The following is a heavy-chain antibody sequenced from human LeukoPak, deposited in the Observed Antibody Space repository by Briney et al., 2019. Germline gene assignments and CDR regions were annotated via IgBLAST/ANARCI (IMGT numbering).Heavy chain of an antibody. CDR3: ARDRPTYITMVRGAYFDY. D-gene: IGHD3-10*01. V-gene: IGHV1-8*01. CDR2: MNPNSGNT. Sequence: ASVKVSCKASGYTFTTYDINWVRQATGQGLEWMGWMNPNSGNTGYAQKSQGRVTITADKSTSTAYMELSSLRSEDTAVYYCARDRPTYITMVRGAYFDYWGQGTLVTVSS. CDR1: GYTFTTYD. J-gene: IGHJ4*02.